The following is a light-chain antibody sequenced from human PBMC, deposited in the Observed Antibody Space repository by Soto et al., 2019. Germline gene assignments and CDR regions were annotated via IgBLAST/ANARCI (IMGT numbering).Light chain of an antibody. Sequence: QSALTQPASVSGSPGQSITISCTGTSSDVGGYNYVSWYQQHPGKVPKLMIYDVSNRPSGVSNRFSGSKSGNTASLTISGLQAEDEADYYCSSDTNTVLFGGGTKLTVL. CDR3: SSDTNTVL. J-gene: IGLJ2*01. CDR2: DVS. CDR1: SSDVGGYNY. V-gene: IGLV2-14*01.